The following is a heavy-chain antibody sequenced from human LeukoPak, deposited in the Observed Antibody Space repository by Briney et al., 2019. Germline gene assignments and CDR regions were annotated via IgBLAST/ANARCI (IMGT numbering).Heavy chain of an antibody. CDR2: ISAYNGNT. J-gene: IGHJ4*02. CDR3: ARSRAMYSSSWQGD. D-gene: IGHD6-13*01. V-gene: IGHV1-18*01. CDR1: GYTFTSYG. Sequence: GASVKVSCKASGYTFTSYGISWVRQAPGQGLEWMGWISAYNGNTNYAQKLQGRVTMTTDTSTSTAYMELRSLRSDDTAVYYCARSRAMYSSSWQGDWGQGTLVTVSS.